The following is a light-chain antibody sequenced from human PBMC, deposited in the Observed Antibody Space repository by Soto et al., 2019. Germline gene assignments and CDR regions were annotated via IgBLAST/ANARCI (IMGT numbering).Light chain of an antibody. CDR1: QSVSTS. V-gene: IGKV3-11*01. CDR2: DAS. J-gene: IGKJ1*01. Sequence: IVLTQSPATLSLSPGERAALSCRASQSVSTSLAWYQHKPGQAPRLFIYDASKRAPGIPARFSGSGSGTDFTLTISSLEPEDFAVYYCQGRDVWPSFGQGTKVEIK. CDR3: QGRDVWPS.